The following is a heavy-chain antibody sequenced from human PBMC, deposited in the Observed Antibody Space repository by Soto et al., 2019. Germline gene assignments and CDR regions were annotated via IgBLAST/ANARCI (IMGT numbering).Heavy chain of an antibody. CDR1: GFTFSGSA. CDR3: TRRDTIFGEVDY. CDR2: IRSKANSYAT. Sequence: EVQLVESGGGLVQPGGSLKLYCAASGFTFSGSAMHWVRQASGKGLEWVGRIRSKANSYATAYAASVKGRFTISRDDSKNTAYLQMNSLKTEDTAVYYCTRRDTIFGEVDYWGQGTLVTVSS. J-gene: IGHJ4*02. V-gene: IGHV3-73*02. D-gene: IGHD3-3*01.